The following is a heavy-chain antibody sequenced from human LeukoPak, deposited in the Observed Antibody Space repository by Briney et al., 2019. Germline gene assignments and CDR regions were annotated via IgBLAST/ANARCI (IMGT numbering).Heavy chain of an antibody. V-gene: IGHV3-7*01. CDR2: IKQDGSEK. Sequence: GGSLRLSCAASGFTFSSYWMSWVRQAPGKGLEWVANIKQDGSEKYYVDSVKGRFTISRDNAKNSLYLQMNSLRAEDTAVYYCARDPWFGEVSPKDYWGQGTLVTVSS. CDR1: GFTFSSYW. D-gene: IGHD3-10*01. J-gene: IGHJ4*02. CDR3: ARDPWFGEVSPKDY.